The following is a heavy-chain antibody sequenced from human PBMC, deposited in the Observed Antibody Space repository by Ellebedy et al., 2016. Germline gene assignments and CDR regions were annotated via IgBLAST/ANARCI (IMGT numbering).Heavy chain of an antibody. Sequence: GGSLRLSCAASGFTFKTYAMSWFRQAPGRGLEWVSGVGGSGTDTHYADSVKGRFTISRDNSRNTLFLQMNYLRVEDTAIYYCAKDPLMDYYGSTEGYWGLGTLVTVSS. CDR2: VGGSGTDT. CDR1: GFTFKTYA. V-gene: IGHV3-23*01. CDR3: AKDPLMDYYGSTEGY. D-gene: IGHD3-10*01. J-gene: IGHJ4*02.